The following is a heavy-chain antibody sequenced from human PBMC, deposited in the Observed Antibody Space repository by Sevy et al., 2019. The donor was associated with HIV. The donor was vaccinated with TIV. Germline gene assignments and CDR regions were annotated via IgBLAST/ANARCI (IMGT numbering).Heavy chain of an antibody. D-gene: IGHD2-2*01. V-gene: IGHV1-2*04. J-gene: IGHJ6*02. Sequence: ASVKVSCKASGYTFTGYYMHWVRQAPGQGLEWMGWINPNSGGTNYAQKFQGWVTMTRDTSISTAYMELSRLRSDDTAVYYCARDQYCISTSCYEAGGYYYYGMDVWGQGTTVTVSS. CDR2: INPNSGGT. CDR3: ARDQYCISTSCYEAGGYYYYGMDV. CDR1: GYTFTGYY.